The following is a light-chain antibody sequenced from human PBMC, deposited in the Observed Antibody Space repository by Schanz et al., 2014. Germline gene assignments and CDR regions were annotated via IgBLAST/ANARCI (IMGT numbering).Light chain of an antibody. Sequence: EIVMTQSPATLSVSPGERATLSCRASQSVSSNLAWYQQKPGQAPRLLIYGASSRATGIPARFSGSGSGTEFTLTISSLQPEDFAVYCCQQHDNWPWTFGQGTKVEIK. V-gene: IGKV3-15*01. CDR1: QSVSSN. J-gene: IGKJ1*01. CDR2: GAS. CDR3: QQHDNWPWT.